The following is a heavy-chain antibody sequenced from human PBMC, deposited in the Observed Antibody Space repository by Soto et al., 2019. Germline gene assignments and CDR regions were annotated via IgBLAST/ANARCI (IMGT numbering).Heavy chain of an antibody. J-gene: IGHJ6*02. CDR1: GYTFTSYD. CDR2: MNPNSGNT. CDR3: AREGVRGMDV. V-gene: IGHV1-8*01. D-gene: IGHD3-16*01. Sequence: QVQLVQSGAEVKKPGASVKVSCKASGYTFTSYDINWVRQAPGQGLEWMGWMNPNSGNTGYAPKCQGRVTMTRNTSISTAYMALSSLRSEDAAVYYGAREGVRGMDVWGQGTAVTVSS.